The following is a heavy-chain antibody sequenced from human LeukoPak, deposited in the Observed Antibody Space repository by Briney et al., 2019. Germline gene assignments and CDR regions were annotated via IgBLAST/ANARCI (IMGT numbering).Heavy chain of an antibody. J-gene: IGHJ4*02. V-gene: IGHV3-48*01. Sequence: GRSLRLSCAASGFTFSSYSMNWVRQAPGKGLEWVSYISSSSSTIYYADSVKGRFTISRDNAKNSLYLQMNSLRAEDTAVYYCARDPDGDLFDYWAREPWSPSPQ. CDR3: ARDPDGDLFDY. CDR1: GFTFSSYS. D-gene: IGHD3-10*01. CDR2: ISSSSSTI.